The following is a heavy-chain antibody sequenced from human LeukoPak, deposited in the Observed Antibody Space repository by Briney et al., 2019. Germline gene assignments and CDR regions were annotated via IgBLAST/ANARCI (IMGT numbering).Heavy chain of an antibody. CDR2: IGTAGDT. Sequence: PGGSLRLSCAASGFTFSSYDMHWVRQAPGKGLEWVSAIGTAGDTYYPGSVKGRFTISRENAKNSLYLQMNSLRAGDTAVYYCARAFHSSSWRTPPDYWGQGTLVTVSS. CDR1: GFTFSSYD. V-gene: IGHV3-13*01. CDR3: ARAFHSSSWRTPPDY. D-gene: IGHD6-13*01. J-gene: IGHJ4*02.